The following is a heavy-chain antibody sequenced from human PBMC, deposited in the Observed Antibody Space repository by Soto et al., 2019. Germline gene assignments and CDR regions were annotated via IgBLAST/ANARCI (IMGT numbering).Heavy chain of an antibody. CDR2: INHSGST. CDR1: GGSFSGYY. Sequence: QVQLQQWGAGLLKPSETLSLTCAVYGGSFSGYYWSWIRQPPGKGLEWIGEINHSGSTNYNPSLKSRVTIAVDTSKTQFSLKLSSVTAADTAVYYCARGKITMVRGVTVFDYWGQGTLVTVSS. CDR3: ARGKITMVRGVTVFDY. D-gene: IGHD3-10*01. J-gene: IGHJ4*02. V-gene: IGHV4-34*01.